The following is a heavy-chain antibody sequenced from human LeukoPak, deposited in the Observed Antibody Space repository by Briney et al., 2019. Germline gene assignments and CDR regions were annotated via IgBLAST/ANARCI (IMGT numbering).Heavy chain of an antibody. CDR1: GFTFSTYS. D-gene: IGHD2-15*01. J-gene: IGHJ4*02. CDR3: ARVYHLGYCSGGSCSLDY. CDR2: ISSGSSYI. Sequence: PGGSLRLSCAASGFTFSTYSMNWVRQAPGRGLEWVSSISSGSSYIYYADSVKGRFTTSRDNAKNSLYLQMNSLRAEDTAVYYCARVYHLGYCSGGSCSLDYWGQGTLVTVSS. V-gene: IGHV3-21*01.